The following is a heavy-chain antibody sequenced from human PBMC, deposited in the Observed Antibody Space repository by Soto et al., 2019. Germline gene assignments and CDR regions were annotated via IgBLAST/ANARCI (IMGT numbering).Heavy chain of an antibody. CDR3: ARDSVPVVVGALDI. J-gene: IGHJ3*02. CDR1: GYTYTSYA. CDR2: INAGNGNT. Sequence: DSVKASCKASGYTYTSYASLWVRPAHGQRLEWMGWINAGNGNTKYSQKFQGRGTMTRDTAASTAYMELSSLRSEDTAVYYCARDSVPVVVGALDIWGQGTMVIVSS. V-gene: IGHV1-3*01. D-gene: IGHD2-2*01.